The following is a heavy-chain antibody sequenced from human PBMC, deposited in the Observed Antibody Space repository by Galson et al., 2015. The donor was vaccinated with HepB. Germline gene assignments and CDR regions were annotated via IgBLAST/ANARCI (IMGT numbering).Heavy chain of an antibody. Sequence: SVKVSCKASGYTFTNYDINWVRQASGQGLEWMGWMNPNSGKTGYARKFQGRVTMTRNTSVSTAYMELSSLRYEDTGLYYCARGGQSSGWYVNDYWAQGTLVTVSS. D-gene: IGHD6-19*01. CDR2: MNPNSGKT. V-gene: IGHV1-8*02. CDR1: GYTFTNYD. J-gene: IGHJ4*02. CDR3: ARGGQSSGWYVNDY.